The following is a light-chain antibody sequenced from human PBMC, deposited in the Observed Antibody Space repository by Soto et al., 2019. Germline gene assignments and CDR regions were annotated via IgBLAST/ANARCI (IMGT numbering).Light chain of an antibody. J-gene: IGLJ1*01. CDR2: EVS. CDR1: SSDVGGYNY. Sequence: QSALTQPASVSGSPGQSITISCTGNSSDVGGYNYVSWYQQHPGKAPKLMIYEVSNRPSGVSNRFSGSKSGNTASLTISGLQAEDEADYYCSSYTSSSTLVVFGTGTKVTVL. CDR3: SSYTSSSTLVV. V-gene: IGLV2-14*01.